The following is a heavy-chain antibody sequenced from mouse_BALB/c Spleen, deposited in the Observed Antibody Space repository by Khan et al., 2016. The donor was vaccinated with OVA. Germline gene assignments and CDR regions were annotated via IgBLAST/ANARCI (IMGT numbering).Heavy chain of an antibody. CDR3: ARQPYYHYNIMDY. CDR2: IWHAGST. Sequence: VKLMESGPGLVAPSQSLSITCTISGFSLTNYGVHWVRQPPGKGLEWLVVIWHAGSTTYNSALKSRLTISKDNSKSQVFLKMNSLQTDDTAMYFCARQPYYHYNIMDYWGQGTSVTVSS. D-gene: IGHD2-10*01. CDR1: GFSLTNYG. J-gene: IGHJ4*01. V-gene: IGHV2-6-1*01.